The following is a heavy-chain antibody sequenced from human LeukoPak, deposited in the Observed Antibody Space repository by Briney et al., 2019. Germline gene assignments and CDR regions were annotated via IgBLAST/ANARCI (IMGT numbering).Heavy chain of an antibody. J-gene: IGHJ4*02. CDR2: IIPIFGTA. CDR3: ARSWEGIAVAGLDY. V-gene: IGHV1-69*13. D-gene: IGHD6-19*01. Sequence: GASVKVSCKASGGTFSSYAISWVRQAPGQGLEWMGGIIPIFGTANYAQKFQGRVTITADESTSTAYMELSSLRSEDTAVYYCARSWEGIAVAGLDYRGQGTLVTVSS. CDR1: GGTFSSYA.